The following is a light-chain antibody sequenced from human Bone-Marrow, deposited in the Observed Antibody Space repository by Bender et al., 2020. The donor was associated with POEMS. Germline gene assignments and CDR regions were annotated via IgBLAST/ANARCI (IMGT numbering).Light chain of an antibody. CDR2: DFI. V-gene: IGLV2-14*03. Sequence: QPALTQPASVSGSPGQSITVSCTGTSGDIGAYKFVSWFQQHPGKAPKLIIHDFISRPFGVSRRFSASKSGNAASLTISGLQSEDEATYFCCSLAGSDTWVFGGGTKVTVL. J-gene: IGLJ3*02. CDR3: CSLAGSDTWV. CDR1: SGDIGAYKF.